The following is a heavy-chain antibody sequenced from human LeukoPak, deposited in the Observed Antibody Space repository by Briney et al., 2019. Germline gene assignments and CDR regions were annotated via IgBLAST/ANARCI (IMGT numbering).Heavy chain of an antibody. CDR1: GFTVSSSY. CDR2: IYSGGNT. D-gene: IGHD7-27*01. Sequence: GGSLRLSCAASGFTVSSSYMIWVRQAPGKGLEWVSVIYSGGNTYYTDSVKGRSTISRDNSKNTLYLQMNSLRADDTAVYYCAKTGGPWDWGQGTLVTVSS. J-gene: IGHJ4*02. CDR3: AKTGGPWD. V-gene: IGHV3-53*01.